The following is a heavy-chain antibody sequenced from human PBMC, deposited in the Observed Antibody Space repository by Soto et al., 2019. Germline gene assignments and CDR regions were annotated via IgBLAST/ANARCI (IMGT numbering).Heavy chain of an antibody. CDR1: GFTFSNYV. D-gene: IGHD3-3*01. J-gene: IGHJ4*02. Sequence: PGGSLRLSCAASGFTFSNYVMHWVRQAPGKGLVWVSRVSHDGSTTSYADSVKGRFTISRDNSKNTLYLQMNSLRDEDTAVYYCARDLDWVLYDYCGQGTPVTVSS. V-gene: IGHV3-74*01. CDR3: ARDLDWVLYDY. CDR2: VSHDGSTT.